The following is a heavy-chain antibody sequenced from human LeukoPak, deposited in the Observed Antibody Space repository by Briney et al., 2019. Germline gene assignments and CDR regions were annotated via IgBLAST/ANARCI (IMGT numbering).Heavy chain of an antibody. CDR1: GGSISSYY. CDR3: ARAQYYYYYYMDV. Sequence: SETLSLTCTVSGGSISSYYWSWIRQPPGKGLEWIGYIYYSGSTNYNPSLKSRVTISVDTSKNQFSLKLSSVTVADTAVYYCARAQYYYYYYMDVWGKGTTVTVSS. V-gene: IGHV4-59*01. J-gene: IGHJ6*03. CDR2: IYYSGST.